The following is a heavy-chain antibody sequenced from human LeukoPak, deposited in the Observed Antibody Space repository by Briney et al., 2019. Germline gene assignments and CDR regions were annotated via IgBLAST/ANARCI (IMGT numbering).Heavy chain of an antibody. Sequence: KPGGSLRLSCAASGFTFSSYSMNWVRQAPGKGLEWVSSISSSSSYIYYADSVKGRFTISRDNAKNSLYLQMNSLRAEDTAVYYCATHTFGVSTEIDYWGQGTLVTVSS. D-gene: IGHD3-10*01. J-gene: IGHJ4*02. CDR3: ATHTFGVSTEIDY. CDR2: ISSSSSYI. CDR1: GFTFSSYS. V-gene: IGHV3-21*01.